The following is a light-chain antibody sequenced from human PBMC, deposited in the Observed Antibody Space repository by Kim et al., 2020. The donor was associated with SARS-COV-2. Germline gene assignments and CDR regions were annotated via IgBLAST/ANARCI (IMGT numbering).Light chain of an antibody. V-gene: IGLV3-1*01. CDR1: KLGDKY. CDR2: QDS. Sequence: SVSPGQTARITCSGDKLGDKYACWYQQKPGQSPVLVIYQDSKRPSGIPERFSGSNSGNTATLNISGTQAMDEADYYCQAWDSSTVVFGGGTQLTVL. J-gene: IGLJ2*01. CDR3: QAWDSSTVV.